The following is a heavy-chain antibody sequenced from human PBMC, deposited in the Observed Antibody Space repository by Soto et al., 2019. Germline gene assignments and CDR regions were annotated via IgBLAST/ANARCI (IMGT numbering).Heavy chain of an antibody. V-gene: IGHV5-51*01. CDR1: GYSFTTYW. CDR3: ASDPFDNIGYQADY. Sequence: GESLKISCKGSGYSFTTYWIGWVRQMPGKGLEWVGIIYPGDSDTRYSPSFQGLVTISADKSISTAYLQWSSLKPSESAMYYCASDPFDNIGYQADYWGQVNLVTVSS. CDR2: IYPGDSDT. D-gene: IGHD3-22*01. J-gene: IGHJ4*02.